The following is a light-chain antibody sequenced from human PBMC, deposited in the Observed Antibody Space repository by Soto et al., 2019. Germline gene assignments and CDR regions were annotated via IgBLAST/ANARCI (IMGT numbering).Light chain of an antibody. J-gene: IGLJ1*01. CDR1: SSNIGSNT. V-gene: IGLV1-44*01. CDR2: NNN. Sequence: QSALTQPPSASGTPGQRVTISCSGSSSNIGSNTVNWYQQLPGTAPKLLIYNNNQRPSGVPDRFSGSKSGTSASLAISGLQSEDEADYYCAAWDDSLNGLGFGTGTKVTVL. CDR3: AAWDDSLNGLG.